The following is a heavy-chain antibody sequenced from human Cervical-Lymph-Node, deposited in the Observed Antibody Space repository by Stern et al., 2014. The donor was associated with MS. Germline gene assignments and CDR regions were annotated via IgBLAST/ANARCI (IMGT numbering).Heavy chain of an antibody. CDR1: GGSFSGYY. CDR2: INHSGST. Sequence: QVQLQQWGAGLLKPSETLSLTCAVYGGSFSGYYWSWIRQPPGKGLEWIGAINHSGSTNYNPSLKTRVTISVDTSKNQFSLKLSFVTAADTAVYYCARVMGGYGYGRYYYYYGMDVWGQGTTVTVSS. V-gene: IGHV4-34*01. D-gene: IGHD5-18*01. J-gene: IGHJ6*02. CDR3: ARVMGGYGYGRYYYYYGMDV.